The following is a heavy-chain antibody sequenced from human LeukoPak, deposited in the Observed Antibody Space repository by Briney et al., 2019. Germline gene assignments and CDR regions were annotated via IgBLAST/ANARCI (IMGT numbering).Heavy chain of an antibody. V-gene: IGHV1-2*02. CDR3: ARGSVVDDAFDI. J-gene: IGHJ3*02. Sequence: ASVKVSCKASGYTFTGYYMHWVRQAPGQGLEWMGWINPNSGGTNYAQRFQGRVTMTRDTSISTAYMELSGLISGDTAVYYCARGSVVDDAFDIWGQGTMVTVSS. CDR1: GYTFTGYY. CDR2: INPNSGGT. D-gene: IGHD3-22*01.